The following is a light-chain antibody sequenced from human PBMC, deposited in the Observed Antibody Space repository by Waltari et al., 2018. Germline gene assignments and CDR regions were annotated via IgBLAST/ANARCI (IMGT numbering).Light chain of an antibody. J-gene: IGKJ3*01. V-gene: IGKV3-15*01. Sequence: DIVMTQSPGTLSVSPGERATLSCRANQSVSNKVAWFQQKPGQAPRLLIYHASARATGVPARFSGSASGTEFTLTISSLQSEDFGVYYCQQYNNWPFTFGPGTKMAIK. CDR1: QSVSNK. CDR2: HAS. CDR3: QQYNNWPFT.